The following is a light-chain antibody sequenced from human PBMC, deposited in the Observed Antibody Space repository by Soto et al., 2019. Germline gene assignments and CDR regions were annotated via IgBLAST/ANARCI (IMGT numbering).Light chain of an antibody. Sequence: QSALTQPPSASGSPGQSVTISCTGTSSDVGAYDFVSWYQHHPGKAPKLMIYEVTKRPSGVPGRFSGSKSGNTASLTVSGLQAEDEADYYCTSHAGNYNFPYVFGTGTKLTVL. CDR3: TSHAGNYNFPYV. CDR2: EVT. J-gene: IGLJ1*01. V-gene: IGLV2-8*01. CDR1: SSDVGAYDF.